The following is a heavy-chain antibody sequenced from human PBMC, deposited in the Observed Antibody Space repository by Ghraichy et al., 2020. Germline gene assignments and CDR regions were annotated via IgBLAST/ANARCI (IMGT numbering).Heavy chain of an antibody. Sequence: ASVKVSCKASGYTFTSYYMHWVRQAPGQGLEWMGIINPSGGSTSYAQKFQGRVTMTRDTSTSTVYMELSSLRSEDTAVYYCARDPGYYASSPPVIVYYYGMDVWGQGTTVTVSS. J-gene: IGHJ6*02. CDR2: INPSGGST. V-gene: IGHV1-46*01. CDR1: GYTFTSYY. CDR3: ARDPGYYASSPPVIVYYYGMDV. D-gene: IGHD3-22*01.